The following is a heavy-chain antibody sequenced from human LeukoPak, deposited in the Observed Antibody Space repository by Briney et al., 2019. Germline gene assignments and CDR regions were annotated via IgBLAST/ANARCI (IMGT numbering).Heavy chain of an antibody. CDR2: IYHSGST. Sequence: SGTLSLTCAVSGYSISSGYYWGWVRQPPGKGLEWIGSIYHSGSTYYNPSLKSRVTISVDTSKNQFSLKLSSVTAADTAVYYCARPYFHYSSGPRFDYWDQGALVTVSS. J-gene: IGHJ4*02. CDR3: ARPYFHYSSGPRFDY. D-gene: IGHD6-19*01. V-gene: IGHV4-38-2*01. CDR1: GYSISSGYY.